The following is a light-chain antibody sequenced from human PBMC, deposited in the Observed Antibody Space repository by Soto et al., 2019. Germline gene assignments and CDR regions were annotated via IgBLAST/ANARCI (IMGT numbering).Light chain of an antibody. CDR1: QDISNY. Sequence: DIQMTQSPSSLSASVGDRFTITCQASQDISNYLNWYQQKPGKAPKLLIYDASNLETGVPSRFSGSGSGTDFTFTISSLQPEDNATYYCQQYENRPYTFGPGTKVDIK. J-gene: IGKJ3*01. V-gene: IGKV1-33*01. CDR3: QQYENRPYT. CDR2: DAS.